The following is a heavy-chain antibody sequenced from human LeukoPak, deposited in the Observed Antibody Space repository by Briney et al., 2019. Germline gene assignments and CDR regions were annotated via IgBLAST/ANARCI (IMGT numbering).Heavy chain of an antibody. J-gene: IGHJ4*02. CDR3: ARGQARDHFWSGYYGDY. CDR1: GGSFSGYY. CDR2: INHSGST. D-gene: IGHD3-3*02. Sequence: PSETLSLTCAVYGGSFSGYYWSWIRQPPGKGLEWIGEINHSGSTNYNPSLKSRVTISVDTSKTQFSLKLSSVTAADTAVYYCARGQARDHFWSGYYGDYWGQGTLVTVSS. V-gene: IGHV4-34*01.